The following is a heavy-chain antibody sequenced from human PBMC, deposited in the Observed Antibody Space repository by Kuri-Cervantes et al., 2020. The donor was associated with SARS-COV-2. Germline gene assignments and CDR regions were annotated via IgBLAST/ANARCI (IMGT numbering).Heavy chain of an antibody. D-gene: IGHD2-15*01. V-gene: IGHV3-33*08. J-gene: IGHJ6*02. CDR2: IWYDGSNK. CDR3: ARESKYPRMYYYYGMDV. CDR1: GFTFSSYG. Sequence: GESLKISCAASGFTFSSYGMHWVRQAPGKGLEWVAVIWYDGSNKYYADSVKGRFTISRDNSKNTLYLQMNSLRAEDTAVYYCARESKYPRMYYYYGMDVWGQGTTVTVSS.